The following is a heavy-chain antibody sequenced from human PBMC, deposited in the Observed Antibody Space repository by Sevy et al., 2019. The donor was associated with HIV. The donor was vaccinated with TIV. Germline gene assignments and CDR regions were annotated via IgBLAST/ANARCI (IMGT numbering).Heavy chain of an antibody. J-gene: IGHJ3*02. Sequence: ASVKVSCKVSGYTLTELSMHWVRQVPGKGLEWMGGFDPEDGETIYAQKFQGRVTMTEDTSTDTAYMELSSLRSEDTTVYYCATPYFPRNWNYVDAFDIWGQGTMVTVSS. D-gene: IGHD1-7*01. V-gene: IGHV1-24*01. CDR2: FDPEDGET. CDR3: ATPYFPRNWNYVDAFDI. CDR1: GYTLTELS.